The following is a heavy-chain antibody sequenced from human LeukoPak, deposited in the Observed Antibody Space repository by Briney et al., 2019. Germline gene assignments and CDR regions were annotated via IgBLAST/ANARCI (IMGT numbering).Heavy chain of an antibody. CDR1: GGSISSYY. CDR3: ARGSSALGY. V-gene: IGHV4-34*01. CDR2: INHSGST. D-gene: IGHD6-6*01. Sequence: TSETLSLTCTVSGGSISSYYWSWIRQPPGKGLEWIGEINHSGSTNYNPSLKSRVTISVDTSKNQFSLKLSSVTAADTAVYYCARGSSALGYWGQGTLVTVSS. J-gene: IGHJ4*02.